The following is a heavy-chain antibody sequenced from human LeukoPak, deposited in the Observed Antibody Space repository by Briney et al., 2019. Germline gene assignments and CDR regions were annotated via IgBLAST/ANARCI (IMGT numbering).Heavy chain of an antibody. CDR3: AGIPYSSAWGTPFDY. V-gene: IGHV3-74*01. CDR1: GFTFSSYW. CDR2: IDSDGSST. Sequence: GGSLRLSCAASGFTFSSYWMHWVRQAPGKGLVWVSRIDSDGSSTSYADSVKGRFTISRDNSKNTLYLQMNSLRAEDTAMYYCAGIPYSSAWGTPFDYWGQGTLVTVSS. D-gene: IGHD3-16*01. J-gene: IGHJ4*02.